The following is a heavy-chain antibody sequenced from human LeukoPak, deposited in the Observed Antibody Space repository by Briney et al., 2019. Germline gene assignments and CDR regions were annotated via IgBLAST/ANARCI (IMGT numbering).Heavy chain of an antibody. CDR2: ISYDGSNK. D-gene: IGHD3-22*01. V-gene: IGHV3-30-3*01. CDR1: GLTFSSYA. CDR3: AKDVPAYYYDSSGYDY. J-gene: IGHJ4*02. Sequence: GGTLRLSCAASGLTFSSYAMHWVSQAPGKGLEWVAVISYDGSNKYYADSVKGRFTISRDNSKNTLYLQMNSLRAEDTAVYYCAKDVPAYYYDSSGYDYWGQGTLVTVSS.